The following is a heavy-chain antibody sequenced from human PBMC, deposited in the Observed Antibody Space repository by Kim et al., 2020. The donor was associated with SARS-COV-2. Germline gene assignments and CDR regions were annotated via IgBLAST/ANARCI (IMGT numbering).Heavy chain of an antibody. V-gene: IGHV5-51*01. CDR1: GYSFTSYW. D-gene: IGHD3-22*01. CDR2: IYPGDSDT. Sequence: GESLKISCKGSGYSFTSYWIGWVRQMPGKGLEWMGIIYPGDSDTRYSPSFQGQVTISADKSISTAYLQWSSLKASDTAMYYCARRDPRDYDSSGYYIYWGQGTLVTVSS. CDR3: ARRDPRDYDSSGYYIY. J-gene: IGHJ4*02.